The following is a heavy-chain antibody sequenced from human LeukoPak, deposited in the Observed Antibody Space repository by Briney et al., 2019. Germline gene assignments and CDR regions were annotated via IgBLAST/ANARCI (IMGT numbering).Heavy chain of an antibody. J-gene: IGHJ4*02. CDR2: INSDGSST. CDR1: GFTFSSYW. V-gene: IGHV3-74*01. Sequence: GGSLRLSCAASGFTFSSYWMHWVRQAPGKGLVWVSRINSDGSSTSYADSVKGRLNISRDNAKNTLYLQMNSLRDEDTAVYYCAKGGRNVIDYWGQGTLVTVSS. CDR3: AKGGRNVIDY. D-gene: IGHD1-26*01.